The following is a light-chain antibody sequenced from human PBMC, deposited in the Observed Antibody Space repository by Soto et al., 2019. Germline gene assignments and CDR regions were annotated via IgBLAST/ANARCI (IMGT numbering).Light chain of an antibody. V-gene: IGLV2-23*02. CDR2: EVT. CDR3: CSYANSNTLL. Sequence: QSALTQPASVSGSPGQSITISCTGTSSDVGGYDLVSWYQQHPGTAPKLIIYEVTKRPSGVSNRFSGSKSGNTASLTISGLQAEDDSDYYCCSYANSNTLLFGGGTKLTVL. J-gene: IGLJ2*01. CDR1: SSDVGGYDL.